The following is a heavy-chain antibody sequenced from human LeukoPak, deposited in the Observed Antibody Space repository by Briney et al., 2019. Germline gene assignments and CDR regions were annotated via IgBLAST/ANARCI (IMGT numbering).Heavy chain of an antibody. CDR3: AKDSRRKSVYYFDC. V-gene: IGHV3-30*18. CDR2: ISYDGSNK. CDR1: GFTFSSYG. Sequence: GRSLRLSCAASGFTFSSYGMHWVRQAPGKGLEWVAVISYDGSNKYYADSVKGRFTISRDNSKNTLYLQMNSLRAEDTAVYYCAKDSRRKSVYYFDCWGQGTLVTVSS. J-gene: IGHJ4*02.